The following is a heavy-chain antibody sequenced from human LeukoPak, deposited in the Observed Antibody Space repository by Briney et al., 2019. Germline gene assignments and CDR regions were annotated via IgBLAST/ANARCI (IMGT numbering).Heavy chain of an antibody. J-gene: IGHJ4*02. D-gene: IGHD6-19*01. Sequence: GASVRVSCKASGYTFTAFFLHWVRQAPGRGLEWIGWNNPNVGGANYEQKFQGRVTMTRDTSISTAYLELRGLTSDDTAIYYCVRAGNGWFTLDHWGQGTRVSVSS. CDR1: GYTFTAFF. CDR2: NNPNVGGA. V-gene: IGHV1-2*02. CDR3: VRAGNGWFTLDH.